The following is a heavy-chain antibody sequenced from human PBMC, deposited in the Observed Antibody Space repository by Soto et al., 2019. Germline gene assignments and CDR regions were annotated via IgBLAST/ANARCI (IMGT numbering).Heavy chain of an antibody. D-gene: IGHD2-8*02. CDR2: IYYSGST. CDR1: GGSISSGGYY. CDR3: ARGLTLVETRYFDY. J-gene: IGHJ4*02. V-gene: IGHV4-31*03. Sequence: PSETLSLTCTVSGGSISSGGYYWSWIRQHPGKGLEWIGYIYYSGSTYYNPSLKSRVTISVDTSKNQFSLKLSSVTAADTAVYYCARGLTLVETRYFDYWGQGTLVTVSS.